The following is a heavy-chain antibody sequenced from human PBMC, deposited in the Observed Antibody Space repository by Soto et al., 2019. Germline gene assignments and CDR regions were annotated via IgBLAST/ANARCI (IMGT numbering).Heavy chain of an antibody. CDR2: IYSDGST. J-gene: IGHJ4*02. D-gene: IGHD3-10*01. CDR3: TRDSSYYGSGRGVLDY. CDR1: GFTVNNNY. Sequence: GGSLRLSCAVSGFTVNNNYMSWVRQAPGKGLEWVSVIYSDGSTYYADSVQGRFTVSRDTSRNTVYLQMNSLRAEDTAVYYCTRDSSYYGSGRGVLDYWGQGTPVTVSS. V-gene: IGHV3-66*01.